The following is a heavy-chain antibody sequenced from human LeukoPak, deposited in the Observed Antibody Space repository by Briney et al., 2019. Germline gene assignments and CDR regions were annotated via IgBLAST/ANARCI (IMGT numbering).Heavy chain of an antibody. Sequence: ASVKVSCKASGYTFGSYVFAWVRQAPGQGLEWMGWIRASNGDTGYAQKFQGRVIMTAQTSASTTYMELRSLRSDDTAVYYCARVGPYASGRSTFRPDYYYYMDVWGKGTTVTISS. J-gene: IGHJ6*03. CDR2: IRASNGDT. CDR1: GYTFGSYV. V-gene: IGHV1-18*01. CDR3: ARVGPYASGRSTFRPDYYYYMDV. D-gene: IGHD3-10*01.